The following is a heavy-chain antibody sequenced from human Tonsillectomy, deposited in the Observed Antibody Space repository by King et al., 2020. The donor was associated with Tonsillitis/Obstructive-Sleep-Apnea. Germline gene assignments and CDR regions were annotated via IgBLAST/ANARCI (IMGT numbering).Heavy chain of an antibody. CDR2: IYYSGST. V-gene: IGHV4-39*01. D-gene: IGHD4-11*01. Sequence: QLQESGPGLVKPSETLSLTCTVSGGSISSSSYYWGWIRQPPGKGLGWIGSIYYSGSTYYNPSLKSRVTISVDTSKNQFSLKLSSVTAADTAVYYCARHTTQVTRGSFDYWGQGTMVTVSS. CDR3: ARHTTQVTRGSFDY. CDR1: GGSISSSSYY. J-gene: IGHJ4*02.